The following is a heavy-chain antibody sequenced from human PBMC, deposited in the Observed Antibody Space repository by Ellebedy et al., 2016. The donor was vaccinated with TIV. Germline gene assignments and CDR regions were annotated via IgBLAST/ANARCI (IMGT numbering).Heavy chain of an antibody. CDR3: ARDRRFREDIAARRGDYYYYGLDV. D-gene: IGHD6-6*01. Sequence: SETLSLTCAVSGGSISSSNWWSWVRQPPGKGLEWIGEIYHSGSTNYNPSLKSRVTISVDKSKNQFSLKLSSVTAADTAVYYCARDRRFREDIAARRGDYYYYGLDVWGQGTTVTVSS. J-gene: IGHJ6*02. CDR2: IYHSGST. V-gene: IGHV4-4*02. CDR1: GGSISSSNW.